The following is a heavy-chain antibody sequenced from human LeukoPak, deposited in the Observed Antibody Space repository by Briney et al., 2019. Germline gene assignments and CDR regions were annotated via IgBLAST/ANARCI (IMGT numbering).Heavy chain of an antibody. CDR2: IKQDGSEK. J-gene: IGHJ4*02. Sequence: GGSLRLSCAASGFTFSSYWMTWVRQAPGKGLEWVAVIKQDGSEKYYVDSVQGRFTISRDNAKNSLYLQINSLRAEDTAVYYCAGGSGWVFDSWGQGTLVTVSS. D-gene: IGHD6-19*01. CDR1: GFTFSSYW. CDR3: AGGSGWVFDS. V-gene: IGHV3-7*01.